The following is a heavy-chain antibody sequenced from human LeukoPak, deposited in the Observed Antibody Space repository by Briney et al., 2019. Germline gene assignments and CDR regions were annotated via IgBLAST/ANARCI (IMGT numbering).Heavy chain of an antibody. Sequence: PSETLSLTCTVSGGSISSYYWSWIRQPPGKGLEWIGYIYYSGSTNYNLSLKSRVTTSVDTSTNSFSLKLSSVTAADTAVYYCARALRPTGSSWSPGRGAFDIWGQGTMVTVSS. CDR2: IYYSGST. CDR1: GGSISSYY. CDR3: ARALRPTGSSWSPGRGAFDI. J-gene: IGHJ3*02. D-gene: IGHD6-13*01. V-gene: IGHV4-59*01.